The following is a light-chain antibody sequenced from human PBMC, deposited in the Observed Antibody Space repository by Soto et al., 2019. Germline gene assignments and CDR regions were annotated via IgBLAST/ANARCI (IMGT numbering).Light chain of an antibody. CDR3: AAWDGSLNGWV. CDR2: SNV. J-gene: IGLJ3*02. CDR1: SXXIGSNT. V-gene: IGLV1-44*01. Sequence: QSVLTQAPSASGTPGXRVTISCXGSSXXIGSNTVSWYQQVPGTAPKVLIYSNVQRPSGVPDRFSGSKSGTSASLAIRGLQSEDEADYYCAAWDGSLNGWVFGGGTKLTVL.